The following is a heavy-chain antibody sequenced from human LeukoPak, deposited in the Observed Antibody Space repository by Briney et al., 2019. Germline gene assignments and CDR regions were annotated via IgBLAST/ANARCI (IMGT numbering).Heavy chain of an antibody. Sequence: GASVKVSCKASGYTFTDYYIHWVRQARGQGLEWMAIINPNGGSTTYAQKFQGRVSMTRDTSTSTVYMELSSLRSEDTAMYWCARGYYDSSGYDPGLGYWGQGTLVTVSS. CDR3: ARGYYDSSGYDPGLGY. V-gene: IGHV1-46*01. CDR1: GYTFTDYY. J-gene: IGHJ4*02. D-gene: IGHD3-22*01. CDR2: INPNGGST.